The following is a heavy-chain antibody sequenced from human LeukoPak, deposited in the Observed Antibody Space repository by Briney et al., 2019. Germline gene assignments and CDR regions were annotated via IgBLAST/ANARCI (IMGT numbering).Heavy chain of an antibody. D-gene: IGHD5-18*01. CDR2: IYNGGSA. Sequence: PSETLSLTCTVSGDSISSSPYYWVWIRQPPGKGLEWIGTIYNGGSAYYTPSLKSRVTISVDTSKNQVSLKLSSVTAADTAVYYCARGRKRGYSYGEGFDYWGQGTLVTVSS. CDR1: GDSISSSPYY. J-gene: IGHJ4*02. V-gene: IGHV4-39*01. CDR3: ARGRKRGYSYGEGFDY.